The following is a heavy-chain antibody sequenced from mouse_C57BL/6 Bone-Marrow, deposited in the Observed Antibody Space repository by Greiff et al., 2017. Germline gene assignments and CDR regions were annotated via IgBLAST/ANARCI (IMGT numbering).Heavy chain of an antibody. CDR1: GYTFTDYE. CDR3: TREGFDY. J-gene: IGHJ2*01. V-gene: IGHV1-15*01. CDR2: IDPETGGT. Sequence: VQVVESGAELVRPGASVTLSCKASGYTFTDYEMHWVKQTPVHGLEWIGAIDPETGGTAYNQKFKGKAILTADKSSSTAYMELRSLTSEDSAVYYCTREGFDYWGQGTTLTVSS.